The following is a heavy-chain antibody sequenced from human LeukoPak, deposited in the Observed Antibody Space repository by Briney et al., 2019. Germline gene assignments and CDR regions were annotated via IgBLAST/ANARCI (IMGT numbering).Heavy chain of an antibody. Sequence: PGGSLRLSCVAPGFTFSDYYMGWIRQAPGKGLEWFSYISTSGSTIYYADSVKGRFTISRDNAKNLLYLQMNSLRAEDTAVYYCARAPLSGYSSGSRGYWGQETLVTVSS. CDR1: GFTFSDYY. CDR3: ARAPLSGYSSGSRGY. CDR2: ISTSGSTI. V-gene: IGHV3-11*01. D-gene: IGHD6-19*01. J-gene: IGHJ4*02.